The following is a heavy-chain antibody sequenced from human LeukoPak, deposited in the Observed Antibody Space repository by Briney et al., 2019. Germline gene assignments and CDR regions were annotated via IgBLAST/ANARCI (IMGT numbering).Heavy chain of an antibody. D-gene: IGHD2-21*01. Sequence: GGSLRLSCAASGFTFSSFWMSWVRQAPGKGLEWVANIKQEGSEKYYVGSVKGRFTISRDDARNSLYLQMNSLRAEDTAVYFCAGGLELHYWGQGTLDTVSS. CDR1: GFTFSSFW. J-gene: IGHJ4*02. CDR2: IKQEGSEK. V-gene: IGHV3-7*01. CDR3: AGGLELHY.